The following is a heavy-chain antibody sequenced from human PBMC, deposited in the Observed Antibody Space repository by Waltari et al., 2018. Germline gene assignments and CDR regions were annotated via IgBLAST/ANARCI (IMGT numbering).Heavy chain of an antibody. J-gene: IGHJ5*02. CDR3: ARGSPLGQNWFDP. V-gene: IGHV4-34*01. CDR2: INHSGRT. CDR1: GGSFSGYY. Sequence: QVQLQQWGAGLLKPSETLSLTCAVYGGSFSGYYWSWIRQPPGKGLEWIGEINHSGRTNYHPSLKSRVTISVDTSKNQFSLKLSSVTAADTAVYYCARGSPLGQNWFDPWGQGTLVTVSS. D-gene: IGHD7-27*01.